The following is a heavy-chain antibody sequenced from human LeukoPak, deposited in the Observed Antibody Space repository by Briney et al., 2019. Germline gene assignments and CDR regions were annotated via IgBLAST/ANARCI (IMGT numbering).Heavy chain of an antibody. CDR1: GGSISSYY. J-gene: IGHJ4*02. CDR2: IYYSGST. V-gene: IGHV4-59*08. CDR3: ARHIAAAGRFDY. Sequence: SETLSLTCTVSGGSISSYYWSWIRQPPGKGLEWNGYIYYSGSTNYNPSLKSRVTISVDRSKSQFSLKVSSVTAADTAVYYCARHIAAAGRFDYWGQGTLVTVSS. D-gene: IGHD6-13*01.